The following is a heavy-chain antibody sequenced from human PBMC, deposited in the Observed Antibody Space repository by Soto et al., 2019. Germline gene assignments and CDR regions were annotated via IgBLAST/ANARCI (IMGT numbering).Heavy chain of an antibody. CDR1: GYTFSSYG. V-gene: IGHV1-18*01. Sequence: QAQLVQSGAEVKKPGASVKVSCRASGYTFSSYGYAWVRQAPGQGLEWMGWISAYNGDTNSAQKFPDRVTLTTATSTTTAYMELRNLGSDDTAVYYCARSGAYCTSITCLFDSFWGLGTLVTVSS. CDR3: ARSGAYCTSITCLFDSF. CDR2: ISAYNGDT. J-gene: IGHJ4*02. D-gene: IGHD2-8*01.